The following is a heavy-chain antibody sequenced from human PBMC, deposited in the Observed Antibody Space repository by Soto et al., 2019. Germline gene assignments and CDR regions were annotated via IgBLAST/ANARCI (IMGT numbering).Heavy chain of an antibody. J-gene: IGHJ6*02. D-gene: IGHD5-12*01. Sequence: LGESLKISCKGSGYSFTSYWIGWVRQMPGKGLEWMGIIYPGDSDTRYSPSFQGQVTISADKSISTAYLQWSSLKASDTAMYYCARLGGYSGYEPYYYYGMDVWGQGTTVTVSS. CDR1: GYSFTSYW. V-gene: IGHV5-51*01. CDR3: ARLGGYSGYEPYYYYGMDV. CDR2: IYPGDSDT.